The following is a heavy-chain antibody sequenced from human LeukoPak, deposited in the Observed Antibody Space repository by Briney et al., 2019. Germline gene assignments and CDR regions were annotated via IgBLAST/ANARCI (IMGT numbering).Heavy chain of an antibody. CDR2: INQDGTEK. Sequence: GGSLRLSCAASGFTFTTYWMSWVRQLPGKGLEWVANINQDGTEKYYVDSVKGRFTISRDNGKNSLDLQMNSLRADDTAFYYCARDTLGEGEDANYAVYYFDYWGQGTVVTVSS. CDR1: GFTFTTYW. CDR3: ARDTLGEGEDANYAVYYFDY. D-gene: IGHD4/OR15-4a*01. V-gene: IGHV3-7*01. J-gene: IGHJ4*02.